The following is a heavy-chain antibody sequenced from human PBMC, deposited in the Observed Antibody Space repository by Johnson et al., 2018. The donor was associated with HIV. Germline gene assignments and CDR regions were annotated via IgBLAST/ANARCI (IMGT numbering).Heavy chain of an antibody. J-gene: IGHJ3*02. CDR1: GFTFDDYG. CDR2: INWNGGST. D-gene: IGHD7-27*01. Sequence: VQLVESGGGVVRPGGSLRLSCAASGFTFDDYGMSWVRQAPGKGLEWVSGINWNGGSTGYADSVKGRFTISRDNAKNSLYLQMNSLRAEDTALYYCARDGDRYDTGVLGAFDIWGQGTMVTVSS. CDR3: ARDGDRYDTGVLGAFDI. V-gene: IGHV3-20*04.